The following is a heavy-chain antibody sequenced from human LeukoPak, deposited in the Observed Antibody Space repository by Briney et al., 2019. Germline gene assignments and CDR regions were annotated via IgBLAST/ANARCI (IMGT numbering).Heavy chain of an antibody. Sequence: ASVKVSCKASGYTFTTSYDINWVRQATGQGLEWMGWMNPNSGNTGYAQKFQGRVTMTRNTSISTAYMELSSLRSEDTAVYYCARGNDYGDYFDYWGQGTLVTVSS. CDR1: GYTFTTSYD. CDR2: MNPNSGNT. D-gene: IGHD4-17*01. CDR3: ARGNDYGDYFDY. V-gene: IGHV1-8*01. J-gene: IGHJ4*02.